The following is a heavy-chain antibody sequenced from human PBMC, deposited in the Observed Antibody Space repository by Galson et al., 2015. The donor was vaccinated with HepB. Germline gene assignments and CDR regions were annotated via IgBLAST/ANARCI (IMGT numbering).Heavy chain of an antibody. CDR2: ISYDGSNK. CDR3: AIGGIYSSGWTGDY. Sequence: SLRLSCAASRFTFSSYGMHWVRQAPGKGLEWVAVISYDGSNKYYADSVKGRFTISRDNSKNTLYLQMNSLRAEDTAVYYCAIGGIYSSGWTGDYWGQGSLVTVSS. V-gene: IGHV3-30*03. J-gene: IGHJ4*02. CDR1: RFTFSSYG. D-gene: IGHD6-19*01.